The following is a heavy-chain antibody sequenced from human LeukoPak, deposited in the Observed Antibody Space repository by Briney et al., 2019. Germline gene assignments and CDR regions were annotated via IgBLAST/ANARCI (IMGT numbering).Heavy chain of an antibody. J-gene: IGHJ4*02. V-gene: IGHV4-31*03. CDR3: ARINDRYSGYDLSSDY. CDR2: IYYSGST. CDR1: GGSISSGGYY. Sequence: SETLSLTCTVSGGSISSGGYYWSWIRQHPGKGLEWIGYIYYSGSTYYNPSLKSRVTISVDTSKNQFSLKLSSVTAADTAVYYCARINDRYSGYDLSSDYWGQGTLVTVSS. D-gene: IGHD5-12*01.